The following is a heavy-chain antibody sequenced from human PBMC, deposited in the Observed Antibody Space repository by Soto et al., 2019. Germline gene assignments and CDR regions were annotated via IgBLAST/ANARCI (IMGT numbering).Heavy chain of an antibody. D-gene: IGHD4-17*01. CDR3: ARGSYGDYLHTWYFDL. CDR2: IYSGGST. CDR1: GFTVSSNY. Sequence: EVQLVESGGGLVQPGGSLRLSCAASGFTVSSNYMSCVRQAPGKGLEWVSVIYSGGSTYYADSVKGRFTISRDNSKNTLYLQMNSLRAEDTAVYYCARGSYGDYLHTWYFDLWGRGTLVTVSS. J-gene: IGHJ2*01. V-gene: IGHV3-66*01.